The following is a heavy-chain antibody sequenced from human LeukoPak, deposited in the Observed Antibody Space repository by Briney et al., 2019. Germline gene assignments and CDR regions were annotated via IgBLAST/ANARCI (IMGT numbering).Heavy chain of an antibody. D-gene: IGHD6-6*01. CDR1: GGSISSGGYY. CDR2: IYYSGST. V-gene: IGHV4-31*03. J-gene: IGHJ4*02. CDR3: ARDLEAGAARD. Sequence: SQTLSLTCTVSGGSISSGGYYWSWLRQHPGKGLEWIGYIYYSGSTYYNPSLKSRVTISVDTSKNQFSLKLSSVTAADTAVYYCARDLEAGAARDWGQGTLVTVSS.